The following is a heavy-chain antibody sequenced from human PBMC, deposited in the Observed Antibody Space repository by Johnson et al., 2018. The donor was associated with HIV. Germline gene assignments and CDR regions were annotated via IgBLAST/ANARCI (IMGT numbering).Heavy chain of an antibody. CDR1: GFTFSSYG. V-gene: IGHV3-33*06. CDR2: IWYDGSNK. CDR3: SKGFDSSQPGGAVDI. J-gene: IGHJ3*02. Sequence: QVQLVESGGGVVQPGRSLRLSCAASGFTFSSYGMHWVRQAPGKGLEWVAVIWYDGSNKYYADSVKGRFTISRDDSKNTLYLQMNSLTAEDTAVYYCSKGFDSSQPGGAVDIWGQGTMVTVSS. D-gene: IGHD3-9*01.